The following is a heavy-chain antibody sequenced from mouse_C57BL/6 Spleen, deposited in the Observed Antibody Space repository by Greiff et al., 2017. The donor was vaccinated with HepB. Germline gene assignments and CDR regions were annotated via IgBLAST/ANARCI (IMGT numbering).Heavy chain of an antibody. Sequence: EVMLVESGPELVKPGASVKIPCKASGYTFTDYNMDWVKQSHGKSLEWIGDINPNNGGTIYNQKFKGKATLTVDKSSSTAYMELRSLTSEDTAVYYCARDYYGSSYNWYFDVWGTGTTVTVSS. D-gene: IGHD1-1*01. J-gene: IGHJ1*03. CDR2: INPNNGGT. CDR1: GYTFTDYN. CDR3: ARDYYGSSYNWYFDV. V-gene: IGHV1-18*01.